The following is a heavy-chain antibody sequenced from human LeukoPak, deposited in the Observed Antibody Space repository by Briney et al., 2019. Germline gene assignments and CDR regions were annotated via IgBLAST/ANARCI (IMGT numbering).Heavy chain of an antibody. Sequence: GRSLRLFCAASGFTFRTYFMHWVRQAPGKGVEWVADMAREGSHTFYVESVERRFTISRDNSKTTLYLQMNRLRAEDTAVYFCARERQDTILHSGAFDIWGQGTMVTVSS. D-gene: IGHD2-21*01. CDR2: MAREGSHT. V-gene: IGHV3-30-3*01. CDR3: ARERQDTILHSGAFDI. J-gene: IGHJ3*02. CDR1: GFTFRTYF.